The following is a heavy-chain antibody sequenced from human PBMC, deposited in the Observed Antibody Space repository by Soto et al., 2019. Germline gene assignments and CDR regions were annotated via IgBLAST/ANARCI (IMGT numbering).Heavy chain of an antibody. D-gene: IGHD5-18*01. CDR1: GYTFTGYY. CDR2: INPKSGGT. CDR3: ARDQSPDTDMVFYYYNGMDV. J-gene: IGHJ6*02. Sequence: ASVKVSCKASGYTFTGYYMHWVRQAPGQGLEWMGWINPKSGGTNYAQKFQGRVTLTRDTSISTAYLEVSRLRSDDTAVYYCARDQSPDTDMVFYYYNGMDVWGQGTTVTVSS. V-gene: IGHV1-2*02.